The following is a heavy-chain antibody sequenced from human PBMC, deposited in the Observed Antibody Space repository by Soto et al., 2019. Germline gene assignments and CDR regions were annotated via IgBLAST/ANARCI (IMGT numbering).Heavy chain of an antibody. V-gene: IGHV3-48*02. Sequence: PGGSLRFSCAASGFTVSSYSMNWVRQAPGKGLEWVSYISSSSSTIYYADSVKGRFTISRDNAKNSLYLQMNSLRDEDTAVYYCARVHKFGTSGYDTKADYWGQGTLVTVSS. J-gene: IGHJ4*02. CDR3: ARVHKFGTSGYDTKADY. CDR2: ISSSSSTI. D-gene: IGHD5-12*01. CDR1: GFTVSSYS.